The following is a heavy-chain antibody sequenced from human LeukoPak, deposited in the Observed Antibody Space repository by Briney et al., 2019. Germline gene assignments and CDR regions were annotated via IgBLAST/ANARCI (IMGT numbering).Heavy chain of an antibody. CDR1: RGTFSSYA. D-gene: IGHD3-10*01. Sequence: GSSVKVSCKASRGTFSSYAISWVRQAPGQGLEWMGRIIPIFGTANYAQKFQGRVTITTDESTSTAYMELSSLRSEDTAVYYCARSGFTMVRGVIPPLDYWGQGTLVTVSS. J-gene: IGHJ4*02. CDR2: IIPIFGTA. V-gene: IGHV1-69*05. CDR3: ARSGFTMVRGVIPPLDY.